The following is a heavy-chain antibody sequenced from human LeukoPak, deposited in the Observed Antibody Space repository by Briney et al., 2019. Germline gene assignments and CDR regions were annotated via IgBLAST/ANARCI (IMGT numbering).Heavy chain of an antibody. CDR1: GFIFSTYW. D-gene: IGHD6-25*01. V-gene: IGHV3-74*01. CDR3: ARERVGSDYYGLDV. J-gene: IGHJ6*02. Sequence: HPGGSLRLSCAASGFIFSTYWMHWVRQAPGKGLVWVSRINTGGSSTAYAASVKGRFTISRDNAKNIVYLQMNSLRAEDTALYYCARERVGSDYYGLDVWGQGTTVSVSS. CDR2: INTGGSST.